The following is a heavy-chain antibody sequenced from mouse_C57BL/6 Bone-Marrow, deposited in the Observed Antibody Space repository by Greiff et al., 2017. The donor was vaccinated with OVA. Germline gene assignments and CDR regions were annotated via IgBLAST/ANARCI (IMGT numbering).Heavy chain of an antibody. CDR3: ALYYGSSYRYIDV. Sequence: VQLQQSGPELVKPGASVKISCKASGYSFTDYNMNWVKQSNGKSLEWIGVINPNYGTTSYNQKFNGKATLTVDQSSSTAYMQINSLTSEDSAVYYCALYYGSSYRYIDVWGTGTTVTVSS. J-gene: IGHJ1*03. V-gene: IGHV1-39*01. D-gene: IGHD1-1*01. CDR2: INPNYGTT. CDR1: GYSFTDYN.